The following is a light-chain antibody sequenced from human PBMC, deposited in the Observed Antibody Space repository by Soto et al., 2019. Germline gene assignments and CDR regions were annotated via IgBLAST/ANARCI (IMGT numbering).Light chain of an antibody. Sequence: EIVLTQSPATLSLSPGEGATLSCRASESISRYLAWYQQKPGQAPRLLIYDASNRATGIPARFSGSGSGTDFTLTISSLEPEDCAVYYCQQRSYLYTFGQGTKLEIK. V-gene: IGKV3-11*01. CDR2: DAS. J-gene: IGKJ2*01. CDR1: ESISRY. CDR3: QQRSYLYT.